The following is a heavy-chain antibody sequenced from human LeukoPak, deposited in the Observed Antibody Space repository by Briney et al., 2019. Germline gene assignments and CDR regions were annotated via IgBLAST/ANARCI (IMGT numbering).Heavy chain of an antibody. Sequence: GGSLRLSCAASGFTFSSYGMHWVRQAPGKGLEWVAVIWYDGSNKYYADSVKGRFTISRDNAKNSLYLQMNSLRAEDTALYYCAKARAHYYDSSGYYDYWGQGTLVTVSS. J-gene: IGHJ4*02. V-gene: IGHV3-33*03. D-gene: IGHD3-22*01. CDR3: AKARAHYYDSSGYYDY. CDR1: GFTFSSYG. CDR2: IWYDGSNK.